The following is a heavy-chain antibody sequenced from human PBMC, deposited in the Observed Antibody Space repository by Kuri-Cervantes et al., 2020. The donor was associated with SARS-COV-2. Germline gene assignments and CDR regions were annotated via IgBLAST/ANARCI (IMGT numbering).Heavy chain of an antibody. Sequence: SCTVSGGSISSGSYYWTWIRQPAGKGLEWIGHLYTSGSTNYNPSLKSRVTISADTSKNQFSLNLSSVTAADTAVYHCARGIAVAGAKYVDYWGQGTLVTVSS. CDR2: LYTSGST. CDR1: GGSISSGSYY. CDR3: ARGIAVAGAKYVDY. J-gene: IGHJ4*02. D-gene: IGHD6-19*01. V-gene: IGHV4-61*09.